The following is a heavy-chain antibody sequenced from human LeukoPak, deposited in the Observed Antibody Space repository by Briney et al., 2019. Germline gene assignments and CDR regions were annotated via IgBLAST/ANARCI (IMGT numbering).Heavy chain of an antibody. J-gene: IGHJ4*02. D-gene: IGHD6-6*01. V-gene: IGHV4-34*01. CDR1: GGSFSGYY. Sequence: PSETLSLTCAVYGGSFSGYYWSRILQPPGKGLEWIGEINHSGSTNYNPSLKSRVTISVDTSKNQFSLKLSSVTAADTAVYYCARKAARYFDYWGQGTLVTVSS. CDR2: INHSGST. CDR3: ARKAARYFDY.